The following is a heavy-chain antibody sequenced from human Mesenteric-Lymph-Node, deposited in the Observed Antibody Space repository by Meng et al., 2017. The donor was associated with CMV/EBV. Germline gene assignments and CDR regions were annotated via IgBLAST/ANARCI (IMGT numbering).Heavy chain of an antibody. V-gene: IGHV4-61*08. CDR3: ARVMPYDFSGGGGVDV. D-gene: IGHD3-3*01. Sequence: SETLSLTCAVSGGSISSGGYYWSWIRQHPGKGLEWIGYFHYSGSTNYNPSLKSRVTISVDTSKNQFSLKLSSVTAADTAVYYCARVMPYDFSGGGGVDVWGQGTTVTVSS. CDR1: GGSISSGGYY. J-gene: IGHJ6*02. CDR2: FHYSGST.